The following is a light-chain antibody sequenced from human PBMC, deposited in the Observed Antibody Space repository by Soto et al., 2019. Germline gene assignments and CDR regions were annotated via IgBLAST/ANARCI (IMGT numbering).Light chain of an antibody. CDR2: EVT. CDR1: NTDVGQDKS. Sequence: LTQPASVSGSRGQSITISCVGRNTDVGQDKSVSWYQQGPGKAPKLLIFEVTNRPSGVSSRFSGSRSGNTASLTISGLQPDDEGDYFCVSYTDTDTLVFGTGTKVTV. V-gene: IGLV2-14*01. J-gene: IGLJ1*01. CDR3: VSYTDTDTLV.